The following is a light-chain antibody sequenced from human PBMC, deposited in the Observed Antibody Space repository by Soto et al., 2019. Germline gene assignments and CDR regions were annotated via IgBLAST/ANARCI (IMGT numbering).Light chain of an antibody. CDR1: QSISSY. Sequence: DIQLTQSPSFLSASVGDRVTITCRASQSISSYLNWYQQKPGKAPNLLIYATSSLQSGVPSRFSGSGSGTDFTLTISSLQAEDFATYFCQQTYSAPQTFGQGTKVDIK. J-gene: IGKJ1*01. CDR3: QQTYSAPQT. V-gene: IGKV1-39*01. CDR2: ATS.